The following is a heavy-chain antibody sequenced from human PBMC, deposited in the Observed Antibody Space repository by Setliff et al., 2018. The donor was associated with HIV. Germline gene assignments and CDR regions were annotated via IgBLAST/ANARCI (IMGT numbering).Heavy chain of an antibody. CDR2: ISSSGSIT. CDR3: AREVTRYSQDYALDI. D-gene: IGHD2-2*02. J-gene: IGHJ3*02. V-gene: IGHV3-48*03. CDR1: GFTFSSYE. Sequence: GGSLRLSCAASGFTFSSYEMNWVRQAPGKGLEWVSYISSSGSITYYADSVKGRFTISRDNAKNSLYLQMNSLRAEDTAIYYCAREVTRYSQDYALDIWGQGTMVTVS.